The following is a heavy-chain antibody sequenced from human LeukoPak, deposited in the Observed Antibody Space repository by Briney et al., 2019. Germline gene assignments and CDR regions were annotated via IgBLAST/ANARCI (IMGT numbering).Heavy chain of an antibody. CDR1: GFTFSGYW. V-gene: IGHV3-7*01. J-gene: IGHJ4*02. D-gene: IGHD5-24*01. CDR2: IKQDGSEK. Sequence: GGSLRLSCAASGFTFSGYWMSWVRQAPGKGLEWVANIKQDGSEKYYVDSVEGRFTISRDNAKNSLYLQMNSLRAEDTAVYYCARAGWLQFFDYWGQGTLVTVSS. CDR3: ARAGWLQFFDY.